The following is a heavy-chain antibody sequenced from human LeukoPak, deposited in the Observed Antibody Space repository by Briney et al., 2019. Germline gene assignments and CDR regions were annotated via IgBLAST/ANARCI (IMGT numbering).Heavy chain of an antibody. V-gene: IGHV1-69*04. D-gene: IGHD1-26*01. J-gene: IGHJ4*02. CDR1: GGTFSSYA. Sequence: ASVKVSCKASGGTFSSYAISWVRQAPGQGLEWMGRIIPILGIANYAQKFQGRVTITADKSTSTAYMELSSLRSEDTAVYYCATGTSGSYLSYWGQGTLVTVSS. CDR2: IIPILGIA. CDR3: ATGTSGSYLSY.